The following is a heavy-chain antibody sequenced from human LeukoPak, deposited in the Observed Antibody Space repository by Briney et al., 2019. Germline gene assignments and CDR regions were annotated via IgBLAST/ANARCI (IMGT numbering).Heavy chain of an antibody. J-gene: IGHJ5*02. V-gene: IGHV4-30-2*01. CDR1: GGSISSGGYS. CDR2: IYRSGST. CDR3: ARSGYGSGSYSNWFDP. Sequence: SETLSLTCAVSGGSISSGGYSWSWIRQPPGKGLEWIGYIYRSGSTYYNPSLKSRVTISVDRSKNQFSLKLSSVTAADTAVYYCARSGYGSGSYSNWFDPWGQGTLVTVSS. D-gene: IGHD3-10*01.